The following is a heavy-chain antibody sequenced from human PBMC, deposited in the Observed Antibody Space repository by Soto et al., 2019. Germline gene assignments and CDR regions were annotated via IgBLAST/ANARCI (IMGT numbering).Heavy chain of an antibody. J-gene: IGHJ5*02. CDR1: GFTFSTYW. CDR3: ATVGTGSYDWLDP. Sequence: EVQLVESGGGLVQPGGSLRLSCAASGFTFSTYWMHWVRQAPGKGLVWVSRINSDGSTTTYADSGKGRFTISGDNAKNTLYLQMNGLRADDPAVYFCATVGTGSYDWLDPWGQGTLVTVSS. V-gene: IGHV3-74*01. D-gene: IGHD1-26*01. CDR2: INSDGSTT.